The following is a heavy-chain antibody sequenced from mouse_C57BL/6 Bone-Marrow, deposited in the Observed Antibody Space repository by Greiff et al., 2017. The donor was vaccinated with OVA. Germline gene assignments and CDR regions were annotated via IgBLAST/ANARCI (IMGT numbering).Heavy chain of an antibody. V-gene: IGHV1-64*01. CDR3: ASSPIYDGYYWFAY. CDR1: GYTFTSYW. D-gene: IGHD2-3*01. CDR2: IHPNSGST. Sequence: QVQLQQSGPELVKPGASVKLSCKASGYTFTSYWMHWVKQRPGQGLEWIGMIHPNSGSTNYNEKFKSKATLTVDKSSSTAYMQLSSLTSEDSAVYYCASSPIYDGYYWFAYWGQGTLVTVSA. J-gene: IGHJ3*01.